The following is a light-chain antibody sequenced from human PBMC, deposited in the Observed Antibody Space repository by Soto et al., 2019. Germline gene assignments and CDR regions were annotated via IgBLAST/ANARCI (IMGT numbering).Light chain of an antibody. CDR1: QSISTN. Sequence: TQSPATLSVSPGERVTFSCRASQSISTNLAWYQQKPGQAPRVLIYGASIRATGIPERFSGGGSGTDFTLTITRLEPEDFAVYYCQQYGSSLFTFGPGTKVDIK. V-gene: IGKV3-20*01. CDR3: QQYGSSLFT. J-gene: IGKJ3*01. CDR2: GAS.